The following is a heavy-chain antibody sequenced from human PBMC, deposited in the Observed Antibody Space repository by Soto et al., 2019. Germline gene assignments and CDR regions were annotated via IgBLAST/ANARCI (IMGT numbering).Heavy chain of an antibody. J-gene: IGHJ4*02. CDR3: AGHDFGDYAFDY. V-gene: IGHV4-61*01. CDR2: IYYSGST. Sequence: SETLSLTCTVSGGSINSDIYYWSWIRQPPGKGLEWIGYIYYSGSTNYNPSLKSRVTISVDASKSQFSLKLTSVTAADTAVYYCAGHDFGDYAFDYWGQGTLVTVSS. CDR1: GGSINSDIYY. D-gene: IGHD4-17*01.